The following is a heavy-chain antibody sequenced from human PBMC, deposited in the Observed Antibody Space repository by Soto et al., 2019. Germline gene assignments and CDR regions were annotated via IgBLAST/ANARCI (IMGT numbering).Heavy chain of an antibody. Sequence: QVQLVESGGGVVQPGRSLRLSCAASGFTFSSYAMHWVRQAPGKGLEWVAVISYDGSNKYYADSVKGRFTISRDNSKNTLYLQMNSLRAEDTAVYYCARGGMERGYSYGLRGYYYGMDVWGQGTTVTVSS. D-gene: IGHD5-18*01. CDR2: ISYDGSNK. J-gene: IGHJ6*02. CDR3: ARGGMERGYSYGLRGYYYGMDV. V-gene: IGHV3-30-3*01. CDR1: GFTFSSYA.